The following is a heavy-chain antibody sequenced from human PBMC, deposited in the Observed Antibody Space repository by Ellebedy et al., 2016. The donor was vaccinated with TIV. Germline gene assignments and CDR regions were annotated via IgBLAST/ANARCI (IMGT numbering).Heavy chain of an antibody. J-gene: IGHJ4*02. Sequence: AASVKVSCKASGYSFTTFTIHWVRQAPGQRPEWMGWINPDNGDTKHSQKFQARVTITRDTFASTAYMELSSLRSEDTAIYYCARARGFSYFDFWGQGTLVTVSS. CDR2: INPDNGDT. CDR3: ARARGFSYFDF. CDR1: GYSFTTFT. V-gene: IGHV1-3*01.